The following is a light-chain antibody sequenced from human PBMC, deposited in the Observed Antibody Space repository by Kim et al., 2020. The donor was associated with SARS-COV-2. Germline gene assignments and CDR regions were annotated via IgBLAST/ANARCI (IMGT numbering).Light chain of an antibody. V-gene: IGKV3-15*01. J-gene: IGKJ4*01. Sequence: SAGRTATLCCRTSRSVSSNLAWYQQKPGQAPRLLIYGASYRDTGIPARFSGSGSGTEFTLTISSLQSEDFAVYYCQQYNNWPPLTFGGGTKVDIK. CDR2: GAS. CDR3: QQYNNWPPLT. CDR1: RSVSSN.